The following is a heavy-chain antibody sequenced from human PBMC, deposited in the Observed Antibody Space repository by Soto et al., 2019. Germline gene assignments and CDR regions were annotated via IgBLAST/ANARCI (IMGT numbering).Heavy chain of an antibody. D-gene: IGHD6-19*01. CDR1: GGTFSSYA. Sequence: GASVKVSCKASGGTFSSYAISWVRQAPGQGLEWMGGIIPIFGTANYAQKFQGRVTITADESTSTAYMELSSLRSEDTAVYYCARWLLSYRGWYGARVLGAKSRSEFCFGMDIWGQGTTVSVSS. J-gene: IGHJ6*02. V-gene: IGHV1-69*13. CDR3: ARWLLSYRGWYGARVLGAKSRSEFCFGMDI. CDR2: IIPIFGTA.